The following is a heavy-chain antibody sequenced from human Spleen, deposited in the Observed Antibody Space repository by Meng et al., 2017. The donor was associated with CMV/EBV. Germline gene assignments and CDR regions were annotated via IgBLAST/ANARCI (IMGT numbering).Heavy chain of an antibody. CDR3: ARGGGYFDY. CDR1: GFTFSSYW. J-gene: IGHJ4*02. CDR2: INSDGSST. D-gene: IGHD2-15*01. Sequence: LSLTCAASGFTFSSYWMHWVRQAPGKGLVWVSRINSDGSSTSYADSVKGRFTISRDNGQNSLYLQMKYLRAEDTAVYYCARGGGYFDYWGQGTLVTVSS. V-gene: IGHV3-74*01.